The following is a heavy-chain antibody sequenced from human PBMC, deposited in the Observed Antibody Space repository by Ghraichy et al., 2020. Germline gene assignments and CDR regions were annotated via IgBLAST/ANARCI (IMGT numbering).Heavy chain of an antibody. Sequence: PETLSLTCTVSGGSISSNYWSWIRQRPGKGLEWIGYIYYSGSTNYNPSLKSRVTISVDTSKNQFSLKLSSVTAADTAVYYCARGMVRDTYDYYYMDVWGKGTTVTVSS. D-gene: IGHD3-10*01. CDR3: ARGMVRDTYDYYYMDV. CDR1: GGSISSNY. V-gene: IGHV4-59*01. CDR2: IYYSGST. J-gene: IGHJ6*03.